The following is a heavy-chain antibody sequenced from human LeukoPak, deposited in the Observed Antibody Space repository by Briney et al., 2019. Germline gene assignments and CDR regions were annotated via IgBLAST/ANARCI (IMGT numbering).Heavy chain of an antibody. V-gene: IGHV3-30*18. D-gene: IGHD4-23*01. CDR2: ISYAGSNK. CDR3: AKDSLRWSYFYYGMDV. Sequence: PGGSLRLSCAASVFTLSSYGMHWVRQAPCKGLEWVAVISYAGSNKYYVDSVKGRFTIFRDNSKKTLYLKMNSLREEDTAVYYCAKDSLRWSYFYYGMDVWGQGTTVTVSS. J-gene: IGHJ6*02. CDR1: VFTLSSYG.